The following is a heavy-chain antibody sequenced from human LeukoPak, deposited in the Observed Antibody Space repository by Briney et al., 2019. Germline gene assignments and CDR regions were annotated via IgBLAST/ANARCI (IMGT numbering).Heavy chain of an antibody. CDR1: GGTFSSYA. CDR3: ARGRGTCSSTSCRDYYYYYYMNV. D-gene: IGHD2-2*01. CDR2: IIPIFGTA. J-gene: IGHJ6*03. Sequence: ASVKVSCKASGGTFSSYAISWVRQAPGQGLEWMGRIIPIFGTANYAQKFQGRVTITTDESTSTAYMELSSLRSEDTAVYYCARGRGTCSSTSCRDYYYYYYMNVWGKGTTVTVSS. V-gene: IGHV1-69*05.